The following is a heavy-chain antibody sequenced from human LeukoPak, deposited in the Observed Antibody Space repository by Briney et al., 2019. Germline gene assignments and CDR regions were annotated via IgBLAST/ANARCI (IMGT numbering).Heavy chain of an antibody. J-gene: IGHJ4*02. V-gene: IGHV3-23*01. CDR2: ISGSGGST. Sequence: GGSLRLSCAASGFTFSSYAMSRVRQAPGKGLEWVSAISGSGGSTYYADSVKGRFTISRDHSKNTLYLQMNSLRAEDTAVYYCASLPLNYYDSSGYYYFSYFDYWGQGTLVTVSS. D-gene: IGHD3-22*01. CDR3: ASLPLNYYDSSGYYYFSYFDY. CDR1: GFTFSSYA.